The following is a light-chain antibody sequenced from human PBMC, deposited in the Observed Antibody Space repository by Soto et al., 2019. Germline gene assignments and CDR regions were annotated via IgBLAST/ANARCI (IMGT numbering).Light chain of an antibody. CDR3: QQYNTSPWT. J-gene: IGKJ1*01. V-gene: IGKV1-5*03. Sequence: DIQMTQSPSTLSASVGDRVTITCRASQSIRSWLAWYQQKPGKAPKLLIYEASTLESGVPSRFSGSGSGTGFTLTISSLQPDDSSTYYCQQYNTSPWTFGQGTTVEVK. CDR2: EAS. CDR1: QSIRSW.